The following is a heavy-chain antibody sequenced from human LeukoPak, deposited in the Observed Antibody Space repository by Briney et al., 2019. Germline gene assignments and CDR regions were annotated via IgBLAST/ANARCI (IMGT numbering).Heavy chain of an antibody. D-gene: IGHD4-17*01. CDR2: IHHSGST. V-gene: IGHV4-34*01. CDR3: ARVANGDYIDY. CDR1: GGSFSGYY. Sequence: SETLSLTCAVSGGSFSGYYWSWIRQPPGKGLEWIGEIHHSGSTNYNPSLKSRVTISVDTSKNQFSLKLSSVTAADTAVYYCARVANGDYIDYWGQGTLVTVSS. J-gene: IGHJ4*02.